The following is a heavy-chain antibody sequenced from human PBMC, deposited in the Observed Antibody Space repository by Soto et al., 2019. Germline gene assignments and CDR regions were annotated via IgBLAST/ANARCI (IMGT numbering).Heavy chain of an antibody. J-gene: IGHJ4*02. CDR3: ARERGYYDSSGSGASFDY. CDR2: IYYSGST. Sequence: SETLSLTCTVSGGSISSGGYYWSWIRQHPGKGLEWIGYIYYSGSTNYNPSLKSRVTISVDTSKNQFSLKLSSVTAADTAVYYCARERGYYDSSGSGASFDYWGQGTLVTVSS. V-gene: IGHV4-61*08. CDR1: GGSISSGGYY. D-gene: IGHD3-22*01.